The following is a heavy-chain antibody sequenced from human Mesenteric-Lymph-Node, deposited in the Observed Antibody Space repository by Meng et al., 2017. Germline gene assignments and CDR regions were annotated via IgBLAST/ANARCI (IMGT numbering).Heavy chain of an antibody. V-gene: IGHV1-69*06. J-gene: IGHJ4*02. CDR2: IIPIFGTA. D-gene: IGHD2/OR15-2a*01. CDR3: ARVNSHLLEPGSLDY. Sequence: SVKVSCKASGGTFSSYAISWVRQAPGQGLEWMGGIIPIFGTANYAQKFQGRVTITADKSTSTAYMELSRLRSEDTAVYYCARVNSHLLEPGSLDYWGQGTLVTVSS. CDR1: GGTFSSYA.